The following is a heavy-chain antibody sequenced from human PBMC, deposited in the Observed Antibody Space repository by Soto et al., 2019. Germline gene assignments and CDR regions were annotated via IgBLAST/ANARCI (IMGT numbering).Heavy chain of an antibody. V-gene: IGHV3-48*02. J-gene: IGHJ5*02. Sequence: GGSLRLSCAASGFTFSSYSMNWVRQAPGKGLEWVSYISSSSSTIYYADSVKGRFTISRDNAKNSLYLQMNSLRDEDTAVYYCARESRLLEWLSLKWFDPVGQGTMVTVPS. D-gene: IGHD3-3*01. CDR3: ARESRLLEWLSLKWFDP. CDR1: GFTFSSYS. CDR2: ISSSSSTI.